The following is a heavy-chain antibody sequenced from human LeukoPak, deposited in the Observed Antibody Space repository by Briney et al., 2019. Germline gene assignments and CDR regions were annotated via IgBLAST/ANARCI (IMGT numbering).Heavy chain of an antibody. Sequence: GASVKVSCKTSGYSFTDYYMHWVRQAPGQGLEWMGWINPYSGGTSSAQKFQGRVTMTRDTSISTVYMQVSWLTSDDTAIYYCARADRLHGGPYLIGPWGQGTLATVSS. V-gene: IGHV1-2*02. CDR2: INPYSGGT. CDR1: GYSFTDYY. D-gene: IGHD3-16*01. CDR3: ARADRLHGGPYLIGP. J-gene: IGHJ5*02.